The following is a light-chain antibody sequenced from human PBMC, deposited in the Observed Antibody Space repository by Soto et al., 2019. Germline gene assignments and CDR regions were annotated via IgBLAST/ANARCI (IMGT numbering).Light chain of an antibody. CDR3: QQYTNGWT. CDR2: GAS. V-gene: IGKV3-15*01. Sequence: EIVMTQSPATLSVSPGERATLSCRASQSVSNNLAWYQKKPGQAPRLLIYGASTRATGIPARFSGSGSGTDFPLNSSSVEYEDFAFCYCQQYTNGWTVGRGTGVDFK. CDR1: QSVSNN. J-gene: IGKJ4*02.